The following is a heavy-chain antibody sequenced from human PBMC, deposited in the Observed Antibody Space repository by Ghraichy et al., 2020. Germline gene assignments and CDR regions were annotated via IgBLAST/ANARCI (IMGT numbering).Heavy chain of an antibody. J-gene: IGHJ6*02. CDR1: GFTFSSYG. D-gene: IGHD3-10*01. V-gene: IGHV3-30*02. Sequence: GGSLRLSCAASGFTFSSYGMHWVRQAPGKGLEWVAFIRYDGSNKYYADSVKGRFTISRDNSKNTLYLQMNSLRAEDTAVYYCAKESTNYYGSGSYYNFDYYYGMDVWGQVTTVTVSS. CDR3: AKESTNYYGSGSYYNFDYYYGMDV. CDR2: IRYDGSNK.